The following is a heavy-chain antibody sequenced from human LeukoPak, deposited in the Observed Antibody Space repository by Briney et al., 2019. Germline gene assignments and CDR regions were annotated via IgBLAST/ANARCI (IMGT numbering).Heavy chain of an antibody. V-gene: IGHV3-30*18. D-gene: IGHD1-26*01. CDR3: AKDRSGSYDY. Sequence: GGSLRLSCAASGFTFSSYGMHWVRQAPGKGLEWVAVIPYDGSNKYYADSVKGRFTISRDNSKNTLYLQMNSLRAEDTAVYYCAKDRSGSYDYWGQGTLVTVSS. CDR1: GFTFSSYG. J-gene: IGHJ4*02. CDR2: IPYDGSNK.